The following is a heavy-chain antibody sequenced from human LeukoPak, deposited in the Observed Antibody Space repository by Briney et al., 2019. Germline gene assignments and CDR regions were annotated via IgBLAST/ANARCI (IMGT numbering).Heavy chain of an antibody. D-gene: IGHD3-22*01. CDR1: GYSISSGYY. J-gene: IGHJ5*02. CDR3: ARQKYYYDSSGYNWFDP. CDR2: IYHSGST. V-gene: IGHV4-38-2*02. Sequence: SETLSLTCTVSGYSISSGYYWGWIRQPPGKGLEWIGSIYHSGSTYYNPSLKSRVTISVDTSKNQFSLKLSSVTAADTAVYYCARQKYYYDSSGYNWFDPWGQGTLVTVSS.